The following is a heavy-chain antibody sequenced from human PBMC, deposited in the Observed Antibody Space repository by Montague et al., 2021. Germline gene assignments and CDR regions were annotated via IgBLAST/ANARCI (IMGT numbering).Heavy chain of an antibody. V-gene: IGHV3-7*01. D-gene: IGHD6-13*01. CDR3: ARDRAAAGS. CDR2: TNEDGSEK. J-gene: IGHJ5*01. Sequence: SLILSCAASGITFDYYWMSWVRQAPGKGLEWVANTNEDGSEKNYXDSARGRFSISRDNTKNSLYLQMNSLRVEDTAVYYCARDRAAAGSWGHGTLVIVSS. CDR1: GITFDYYW.